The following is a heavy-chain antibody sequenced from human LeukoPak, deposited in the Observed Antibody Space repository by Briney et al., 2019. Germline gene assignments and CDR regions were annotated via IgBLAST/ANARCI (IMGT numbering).Heavy chain of an antibody. CDR1: GGTFSSYA. V-gene: IGHV1-69*05. CDR2: IIPIFGTA. Sequence: VASVKVSCKASGGTFSSYAISWVRQAPGQWLEWMGGIIPIFGTANYAQKFQGRVTITTDESTSTAYMELSSLRSEDTAVYYCATTLDNNLRLYSSGWEVRDYWGQGTLVTVSS. CDR3: ATTLDNNLRLYSSGWEVRDY. D-gene: IGHD6-19*01. J-gene: IGHJ4*02.